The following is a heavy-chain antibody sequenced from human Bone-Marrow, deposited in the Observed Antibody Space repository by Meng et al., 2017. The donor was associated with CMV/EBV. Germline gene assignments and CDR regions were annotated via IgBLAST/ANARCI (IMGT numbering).Heavy chain of an antibody. CDR2: ISSSGSTI. Sequence: GESLKISCAASGFTFSSYEMNWVRQAPGKGLEWVSYISSSGSTIYYADSVKGRFTISRDNAKNSLYLQMNSLRAEDTAVYYYASLIPSGWQGAFDIWGQGTMVTVSS. J-gene: IGHJ3*02. CDR1: GFTFSSYE. D-gene: IGHD6-25*01. V-gene: IGHV3-48*03. CDR3: ASLIPSGWQGAFDI.